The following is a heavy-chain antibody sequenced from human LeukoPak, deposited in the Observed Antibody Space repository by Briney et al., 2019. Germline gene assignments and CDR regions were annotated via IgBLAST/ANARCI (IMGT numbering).Heavy chain of an antibody. CDR1: GFTFSNYA. J-gene: IGHJ4*02. CDR2: ISYDGNNK. CDR3: AKDRGAVTGITFDY. V-gene: IGHV3-30*04. Sequence: GGSLRLSCAASGFTFSNYAIHWVRQAPGKGLEWVAFISYDGNNKYYADSVKGRFTISRDNSKNTLYLQMNGLRVEDTAVYYCAKDRGAVTGITFDYWGQGTLATVSS. D-gene: IGHD6-19*01.